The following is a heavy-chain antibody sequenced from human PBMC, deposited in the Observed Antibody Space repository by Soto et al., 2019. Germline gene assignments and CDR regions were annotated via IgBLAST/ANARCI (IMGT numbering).Heavy chain of an antibody. Sequence: QVQLQESGPGLVKPSETLSLICTVSGDSISSYYWSWIRQPPGKGLEWIGYIYDSGSTNYNPSLNSRVTISVDTSKNQVSLRLSAVTAADTAVYYCAKQTRGMAAGITSMKASYDYSDMDVWGRGTTVTVSS. CDR3: AKQTRGMAAGITSMKASYDYSDMDV. D-gene: IGHD6-13*01. CDR1: GDSISSYY. CDR2: IYDSGST. J-gene: IGHJ6*03. V-gene: IGHV4-59*08.